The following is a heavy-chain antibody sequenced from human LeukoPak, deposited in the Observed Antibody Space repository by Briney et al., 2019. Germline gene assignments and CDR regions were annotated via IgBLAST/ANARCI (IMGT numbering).Heavy chain of an antibody. J-gene: IGHJ4*02. CDR1: GFXFSSSG. V-gene: IGHV3-30*18. CDR2: ISYDGSKI. Sequence: GGSLRLSCAASGFXFSSSGIHGVRQAPGKGLAWVAGISYDGSKIYYADSVRGRFTISRDNSKNTLYLQIDSLTVEDTPVYYCANGLVTGTSPFEYWGEGALVTVSS. D-gene: IGHD2-21*02. CDR3: ANGLVTGTSPFEY.